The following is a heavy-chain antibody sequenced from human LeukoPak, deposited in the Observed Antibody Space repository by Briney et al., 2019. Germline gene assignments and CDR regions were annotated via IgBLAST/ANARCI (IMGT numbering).Heavy chain of an antibody. J-gene: IGHJ4*02. D-gene: IGHD2-15*01. Sequence: ASVKVSCKASGYTFTGYYMHWVRQAPGQGLEWMGWINPNSDFTNFAQNFQGRVTMTSDTSISTAYMELSRLRSDDTAIYYCERAISGGSPITASDYWGQGTLVTVSS. V-gene: IGHV1-2*02. CDR1: GYTFTGYY. CDR3: ERAISGGSPITASDY. CDR2: INPNSDFT.